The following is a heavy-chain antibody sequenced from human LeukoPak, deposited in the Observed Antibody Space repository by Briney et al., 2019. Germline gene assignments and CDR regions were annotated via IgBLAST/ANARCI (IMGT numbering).Heavy chain of an antibody. Sequence: SETLSLTYTVSGDSISSYYWTWIRQPPGKGLEWIGYIYYSGSTNYNPSLKSRVTISVDTSKNQSSLKLSSVTAADTAVYYCARMLAYCGGDCYIFDYWGQGTLVTVSS. CDR1: GDSISSYY. CDR3: ARMLAYCGGDCYIFDY. V-gene: IGHV4-59*01. J-gene: IGHJ4*02. D-gene: IGHD2-21*02. CDR2: IYYSGST.